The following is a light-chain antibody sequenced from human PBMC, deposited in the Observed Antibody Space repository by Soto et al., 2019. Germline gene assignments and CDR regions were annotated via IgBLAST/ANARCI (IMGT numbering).Light chain of an antibody. Sequence: QSALTQPPSVSGAPGQRVTISCTESSSNIGAGYDVHWYQKLPGTAPKLLISGNTNRPSGVPDRFSGSKSGTSASLAITGLQAEDEADYYCQSYDNTLGVVFGGGTKLTVL. J-gene: IGLJ2*01. V-gene: IGLV1-40*01. CDR3: QSYDNTLGVV. CDR2: GNT. CDR1: SSNIGAGYD.